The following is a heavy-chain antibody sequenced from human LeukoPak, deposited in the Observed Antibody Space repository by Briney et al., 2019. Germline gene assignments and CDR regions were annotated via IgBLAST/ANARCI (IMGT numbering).Heavy chain of an antibody. D-gene: IGHD6-25*01. J-gene: IGHJ3*02. CDR2: IYPGDSDT. Sequence: GESLKISCKGSGYSFTSYWIGWVRQMPGKGLEWMRIIYPGDSDTRYSPSFQGQVTISADKSISTAYLQWSSLKASDTAMYYCARTQHDSTGAFDIWGQGTMVTVSS. CDR3: ARTQHDSTGAFDI. V-gene: IGHV5-51*01. CDR1: GYSFTSYW.